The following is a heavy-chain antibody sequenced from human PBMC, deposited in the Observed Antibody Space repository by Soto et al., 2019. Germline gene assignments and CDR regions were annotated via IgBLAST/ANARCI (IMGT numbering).Heavy chain of an antibody. CDR1: EGTFNSYA. CDR2: IIPYYNTL. CDR3: ASGASRWCPYFFDS. Sequence: QAQVVQSGAEVRKPGTSVKLSCKASEGTFNSYAIAWVRQAPGQGLEWMGGIIPYYNTLNYAQKFQDRVTITADDSTNTVYMELSSLRSDDTAVYFCASGASRWCPYFFDSWAQGTLVTVSS. V-gene: IGHV1-69*01. J-gene: IGHJ4*02. D-gene: IGHD6-13*01.